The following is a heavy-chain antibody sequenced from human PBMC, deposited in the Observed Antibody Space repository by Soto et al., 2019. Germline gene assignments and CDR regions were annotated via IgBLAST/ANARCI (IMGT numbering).Heavy chain of an antibody. J-gene: IGHJ3*02. Sequence: SVKVSCKASGFTFTSSATQWVRQARGQRLERIGWIVVGSGNTNYAQKFQERVTITRDMSTSTAYMELSSLRSEDTAVYYCARLLSWHDILTGYPTDAFDIWGQGTMVTVSS. CDR1: GFTFTSSA. D-gene: IGHD3-9*01. CDR3: ARLLSWHDILTGYPTDAFDI. CDR2: IVVGSGNT. V-gene: IGHV1-58*02.